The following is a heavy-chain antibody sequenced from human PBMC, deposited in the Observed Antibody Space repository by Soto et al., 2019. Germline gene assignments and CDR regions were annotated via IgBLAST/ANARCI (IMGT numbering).Heavy chain of an antibody. V-gene: IGHV3-23*01. CDR3: AKDSRRDCSTTTCYLFDY. Sequence: DVQLLESGGGLVQPGGSLRLSCATSGFTFTTYAMSWVRQAPGKGLEWVSSMSGSGGNTYYANSVKGRFTISRDNSENTLYLQMNSLRAEYAAVYYCAKDSRRDCSTTTCYLFDYWGQETLVTVS. D-gene: IGHD2-2*01. CDR1: GFTFTTYA. CDR2: MSGSGGNT. J-gene: IGHJ4*02.